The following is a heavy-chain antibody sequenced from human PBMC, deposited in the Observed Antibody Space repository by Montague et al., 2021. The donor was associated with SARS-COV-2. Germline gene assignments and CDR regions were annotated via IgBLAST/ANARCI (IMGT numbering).Heavy chain of an antibody. J-gene: IGHJ5*02. D-gene: IGHD6-13*01. CDR2: IYYSGST. V-gene: IGHV4-59*08. CDR3: ARGVASSEGNWFDP. Sequence: SETLSLTCTVSGVSISSYYWTWIRQPPGKGLEWIGFIYYSGSTNYNPSLKSRVTISVDTSKNQFSLKLSSVTAADTAVYYCARGVASSEGNWFDPWGQGTLITVSS. CDR1: GVSISSYY.